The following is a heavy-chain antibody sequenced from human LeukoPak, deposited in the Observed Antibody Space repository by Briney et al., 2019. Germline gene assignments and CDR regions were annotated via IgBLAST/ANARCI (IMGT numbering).Heavy chain of an antibody. J-gene: IGHJ4*02. CDR2: IYSGGST. Sequence: GGSLRLSCAASGFTVSTNYMSWVRQAPGKGLEWVSVIYSGGSTYYADSVKGRFTISRDNSKNTLYLQMNSLRVEDTAVYYCARVGYSSGWLRDWGQGTLVTVSS. D-gene: IGHD6-19*01. V-gene: IGHV3-53*01. CDR3: ARVGYSSGWLRD. CDR1: GFTVSTNY.